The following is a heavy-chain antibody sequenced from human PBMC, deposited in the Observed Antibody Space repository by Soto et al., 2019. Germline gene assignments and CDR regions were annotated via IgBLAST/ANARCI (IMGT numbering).Heavy chain of an antibody. CDR2: INHSGST. Sequence: QVQLQQWGAGLLKPSGTLSLTCAVHGTSFSGYFWTWIRQPPGQGLEWIGEINHSGSTNYSPSLKSRVTISVETSKNQFSLRLTSVTAADTAVYYCARGSEYFFPIDCWGQGTLVTVSS. CDR1: GTSFSGYF. J-gene: IGHJ4*02. CDR3: ARGSEYFFPIDC. D-gene: IGHD2-2*01. V-gene: IGHV4-34*01.